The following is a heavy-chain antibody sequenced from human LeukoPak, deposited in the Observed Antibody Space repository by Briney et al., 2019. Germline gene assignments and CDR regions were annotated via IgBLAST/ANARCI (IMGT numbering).Heavy chain of an antibody. D-gene: IGHD3-22*01. J-gene: IGHJ4*02. CDR2: ISGDGGST. Sequence: GGSLRLSCAASGFTFDDYAMHWLRQAPGKGLEWVSLISGDGGSTYYPDSVKGRFTISRDNSKNSLYLQMNSLRTEDTALYYCAKDENSGYPLDYWGQGTLVTVSS. CDR3: AKDENSGYPLDY. V-gene: IGHV3-43*02. CDR1: GFTFDDYA.